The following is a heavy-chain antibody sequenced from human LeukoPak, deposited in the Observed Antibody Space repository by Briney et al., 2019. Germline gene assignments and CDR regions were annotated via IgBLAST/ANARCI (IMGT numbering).Heavy chain of an antibody. CDR3: ARGRQQLDEYYFDY. V-gene: IGHV4-61*01. CDR1: GGSVSSGSYY. CDR2: IYYSGST. Sequence: SETLSLTCTVSGGSVSSGSYYWSWIRQPPGKGLEWIGYIYYSGSTNYNPSLKSRVTISVDTSKNQFSLKLSSVTAADTAVYYCARGRQQLDEYYFDYWGQGTLVTVSS. J-gene: IGHJ4*02. D-gene: IGHD6-13*01.